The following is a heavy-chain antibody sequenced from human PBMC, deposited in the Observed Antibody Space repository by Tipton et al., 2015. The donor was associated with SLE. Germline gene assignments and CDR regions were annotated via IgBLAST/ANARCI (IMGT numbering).Heavy chain of an antibody. CDR3: ARALPFNYDFWSGYSTDPFDV. Sequence: TLSLTCTVSGGSISKYYWSWIRQPPGKGLEWIGYVYNSGSTNYNPSLKSRVTISVDTSKDQFSLKLTSVTAADTAVYYCARALPFNYDFWSGYSTDPFDVWGQGTMVTVSS. D-gene: IGHD3-3*01. CDR1: GGSISKYY. V-gene: IGHV4-59*01. CDR2: VYNSGST. J-gene: IGHJ3*01.